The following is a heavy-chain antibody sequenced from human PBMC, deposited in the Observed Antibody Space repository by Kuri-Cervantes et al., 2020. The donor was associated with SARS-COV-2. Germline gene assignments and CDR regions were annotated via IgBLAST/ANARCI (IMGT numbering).Heavy chain of an antibody. CDR1: GFTFSAYT. D-gene: IGHD1-26*01. V-gene: IGHV3-21*01. CDR2: IGPSNTYI. J-gene: IGHJ6*03. Sequence: GGSLRLSCVASGFTFSAYTLNWVRQAPGKGLEWVSGIGPSNTYIYYADSVKGRFTISRDNAKNSLYLQMNSLRAEDTAVYYCARDSWEPPYYYYMDVWGKGTTVTVSS. CDR3: ARDSWEPPYYYYMDV.